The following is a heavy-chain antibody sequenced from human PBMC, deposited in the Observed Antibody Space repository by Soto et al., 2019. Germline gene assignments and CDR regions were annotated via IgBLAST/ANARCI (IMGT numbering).Heavy chain of an antibody. CDR3: APTRYDYGDDAVGY. CDR2: ISGSSSTT. V-gene: IGHV3-23*01. J-gene: IGHJ4*01. CDR1: GFTFNKYA. Sequence: EVQLLEYGGGLVQRGESLRLSCVASGFTFNKYAMTWVRQAPGKGLEWVSSISGSSSTTYYADSVKGRFTISRDNSKNTVYLHMNTLSTEDTAVYYCAPTRYDYGDDAVGYWGQGTLVPVSS. D-gene: IGHD4-17*01.